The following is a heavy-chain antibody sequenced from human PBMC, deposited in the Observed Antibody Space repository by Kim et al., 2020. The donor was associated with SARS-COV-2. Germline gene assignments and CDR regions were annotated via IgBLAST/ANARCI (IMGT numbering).Heavy chain of an antibody. CDR1: GFTFRNYA. CDR3: ARRITMIRGVAVSGMDV. V-gene: IGHV3-23*01. Sequence: GGSLRLSCAASGFTFRNYAMTWVRQAPGRGLEWVSSITASGGSTYSADSVKGRFTISRDNSKNTMYVQMSSLRVDDTAVYYCARRITMIRGVAVSGMDV. J-gene: IGHJ6*01. CDR2: ITASGGST. D-gene: IGHD3-10*01.